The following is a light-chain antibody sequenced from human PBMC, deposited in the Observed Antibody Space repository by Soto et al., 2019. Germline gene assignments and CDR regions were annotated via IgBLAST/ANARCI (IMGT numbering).Light chain of an antibody. V-gene: IGKV3-20*01. Sequence: EIVLTQSPGTLSLSPGERATLSCRASQSVSSSYLAWYQQKPGQAPRLLIYGASSRATGIPDRFSGSGSGTDFTLTISRLEPEDFAGDYCQQDGSLWTFGQGTKVEIK. CDR3: QQDGSLWT. CDR2: GAS. CDR1: QSVSSSY. J-gene: IGKJ1*01.